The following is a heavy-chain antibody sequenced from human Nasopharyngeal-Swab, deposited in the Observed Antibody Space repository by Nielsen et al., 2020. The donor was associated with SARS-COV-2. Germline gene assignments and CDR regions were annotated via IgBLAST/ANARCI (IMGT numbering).Heavy chain of an antibody. CDR3: ARKNRRGDYQYYYYYGMDV. CDR1: GFTFSSYA. CDR2: IIPIFGTA. J-gene: IGHJ6*02. D-gene: IGHD4-17*01. V-gene: IGHV1-69*01. Sequence: GGSLRLSCAASGFTFSSYAISWVRQAPGQGLEWMGGIIPIFGTANYAQKFQGRVTITADESTSTAYMELSSLRSEDTAVYYCARKNRRGDYQYYYYYGMDVWGQGTTVTVSS.